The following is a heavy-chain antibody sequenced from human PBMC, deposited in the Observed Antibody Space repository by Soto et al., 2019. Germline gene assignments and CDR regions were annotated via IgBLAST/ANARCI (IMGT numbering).Heavy chain of an antibody. Sequence: QVQLQESGPGLVKPSQTLSLTCIVSGGSISSNDFYWSWIRQHPGKGLEWIGYIYYSGNTYYNPSLKSRVTILVDTSKNQFSLKVRSVTAADTAVYYCARLSGSGQSWFDPWGQGTLVTVSS. D-gene: IGHD6-13*01. CDR1: GGSISSNDFY. CDR2: IYYSGNT. J-gene: IGHJ5*02. CDR3: ARLSGSGQSWFDP. V-gene: IGHV4-31*03.